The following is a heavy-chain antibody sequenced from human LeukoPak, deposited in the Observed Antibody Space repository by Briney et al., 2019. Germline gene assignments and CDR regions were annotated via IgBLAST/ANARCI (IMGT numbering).Heavy chain of an antibody. CDR3: AREGFWSGYPYLGY. D-gene: IGHD3-3*01. Sequence: SETLSLTCTVSGGSISSGDYYWSWIRQPPGKGLEWIGYIYYSGSTYYNPSLKSRVTISVDTSKNQFSLKLSSVTAADTAVHYCAREGFWSGYPYLGYWGQGTLVTVSS. V-gene: IGHV4-30-4*08. J-gene: IGHJ4*02. CDR2: IYYSGST. CDR1: GGSISSGDYY.